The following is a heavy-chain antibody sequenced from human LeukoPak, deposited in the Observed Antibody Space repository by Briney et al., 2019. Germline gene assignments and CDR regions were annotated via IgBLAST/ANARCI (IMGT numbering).Heavy chain of an antibody. V-gene: IGHV1-69*13. CDR2: ITAIFRTT. D-gene: IGHD3-22*01. CDR1: GGTFNSYA. CDR3: ARHSGYHSTMYLDY. Sequence: ASVKVSCETSGGTFNSYAISWVRQAPGQGLEWMGGITAIFRTTNYAQKFQGRVTITADESMSTIYMELSSLRPGDTAVYYCARHSGYHSTMYLDYWGQGTLVTVSS. J-gene: IGHJ4*02.